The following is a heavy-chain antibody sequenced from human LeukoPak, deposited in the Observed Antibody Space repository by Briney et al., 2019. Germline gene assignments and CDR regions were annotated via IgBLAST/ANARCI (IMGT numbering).Heavy chain of an antibody. V-gene: IGHV3-66*02. Sequence: GSLRLSCAASGFTVSSNYMSWVRQAPGKGLEWVSVIYSGGSTYYADSVKGRFTISRDNSKNTLYLQMNSLRAEDTAVYYCARYSSSPSYYYYYMDVWGKGTTVTVSS. CDR3: ARYSSSPSYYYYYMDV. CDR2: IYSGGST. J-gene: IGHJ6*03. D-gene: IGHD6-6*01. CDR1: GFTVSSNY.